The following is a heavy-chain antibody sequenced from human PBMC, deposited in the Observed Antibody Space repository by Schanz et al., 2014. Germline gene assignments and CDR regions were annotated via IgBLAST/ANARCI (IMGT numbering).Heavy chain of an antibody. CDR1: GYTFSDYG. Sequence: QVQLVQSGDEVKKPGASVKVSCKTSGYTFSDYGITWVRQAPGQGLEWMGWITAYNGDTNYALKLQGRVTMTTDTSTGTACMELRSLRSDDTALYYCTRGGYSYALSAFDIWGQGTMVTVSS. CDR2: ITAYNGDT. V-gene: IGHV1-18*01. D-gene: IGHD5-18*01. J-gene: IGHJ3*02. CDR3: TRGGYSYALSAFDI.